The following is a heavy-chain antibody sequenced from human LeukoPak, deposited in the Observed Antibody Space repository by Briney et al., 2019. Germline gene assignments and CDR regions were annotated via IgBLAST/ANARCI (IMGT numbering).Heavy chain of an antibody. J-gene: IGHJ4*02. V-gene: IGHV5-51*01. D-gene: IGHD6-19*01. CDR3: ARRGSGWYVHY. CDR1: GYXFTTYW. CDR2: IYPGDSDT. Sequence: ASVKVSCKGSGYXFTTYWIGWVRQMPGKGREWPGIIYPGDSDTRYSPSFQGQVTISADKSVSTAYLQWSSLKGSDTAMYYCARRGSGWYVHYWGQGTLVTVSS.